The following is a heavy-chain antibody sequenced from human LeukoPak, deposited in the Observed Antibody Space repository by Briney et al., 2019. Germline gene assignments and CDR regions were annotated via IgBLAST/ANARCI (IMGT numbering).Heavy chain of an antibody. V-gene: IGHV3-30*02. J-gene: IGHJ6*03. D-gene: IGHD4-11*01. CDR2: IHHDGSNK. Sequence: GGSLRLSCAASGFTFSSYGMHWVRQAPGKGLDWVAFIHHDGSNKYYADSVKGRFTISRDNSKNTLYLQMNSLRVEDTAVYYCARVDYNRYYYYMDVWGKGTTVTISS. CDR3: ARVDYNRYYYYMDV. CDR1: GFTFSSYG.